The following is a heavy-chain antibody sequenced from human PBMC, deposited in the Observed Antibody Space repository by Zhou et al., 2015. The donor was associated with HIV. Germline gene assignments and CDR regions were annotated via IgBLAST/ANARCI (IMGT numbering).Heavy chain of an antibody. CDR2: ISTYSGNT. CDR3: ARGACDYKVPYYYYYGMDV. V-gene: IGHV1-18*01. Sequence: QVQLVQSGAEVKKPGASVKVSCKASGYTFTTYGITWVRQAPGQGLEWMGWISTYSGNTNYAQNLQGRVTMTTDTSTSTAYMELRSLRSDDTAVYYCARGACDYKVPYYYYYGMDVWDQGP. J-gene: IGHJ6*02. D-gene: IGHD4-11*01. CDR1: GYTFTTYG.